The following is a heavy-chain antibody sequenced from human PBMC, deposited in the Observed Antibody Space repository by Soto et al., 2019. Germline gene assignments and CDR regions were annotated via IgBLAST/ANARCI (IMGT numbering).Heavy chain of an antibody. Sequence: QVQLVQSGADVKKPGASVKVSCKASGYNFTSYGISWVRQAPGQGLEWMGWISPHNDRTKYARRFQDRVTMTTETPTSTAYMELGSLRSDDPAVYYCARDLYYSSGRYFDHDAFDIWGQGTVVTVSS. D-gene: IGHD6-19*01. CDR1: GYNFTSYG. CDR3: ARDLYYSSGRYFDHDAFDI. V-gene: IGHV1-18*01. J-gene: IGHJ3*02. CDR2: ISPHNDRT.